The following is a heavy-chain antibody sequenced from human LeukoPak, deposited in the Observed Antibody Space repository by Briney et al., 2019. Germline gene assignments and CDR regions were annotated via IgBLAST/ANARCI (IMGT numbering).Heavy chain of an antibody. CDR2: IQPDGTAK. J-gene: IGHJ4*02. V-gene: IGHV3-7*01. CDR1: GFTFGSHW. CDR3: ARWNYNSLTGYYIDY. D-gene: IGHD3-9*01. Sequence: PGGSLRLSCAASGFTFGSHWMTWVRQAPGKGLEWVANIQPDGTAKEYVGSVKGRFSIPRDNAENSLYLQMSSLRAEDTAVYYCARWNYNSLTGYYIDYWGQGTLVAVSS.